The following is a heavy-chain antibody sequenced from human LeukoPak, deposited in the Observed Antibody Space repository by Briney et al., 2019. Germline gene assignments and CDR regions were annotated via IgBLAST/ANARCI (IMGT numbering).Heavy chain of an antibody. J-gene: IGHJ3*02. CDR3: ASVDDLDAFGM. CDR2: IPDDGNSK. CDR1: GFTFSSHA. D-gene: IGHD5-12*01. Sequence: GGSLRLSCAASGFTFSSHAMHWVRQAPGKGLEWVAVIPDDGNSKYYVESVKGRFTISRDNSKNTLYLEMNSLRGEDTAVYYCASVDDLDAFGMWGQGTMVTVSS. V-gene: IGHV3-30*04.